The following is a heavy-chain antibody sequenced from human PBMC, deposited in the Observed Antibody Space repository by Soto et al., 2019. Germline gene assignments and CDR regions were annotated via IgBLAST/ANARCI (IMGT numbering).Heavy chain of an antibody. J-gene: IGHJ6*01. CDR2: ISPYNGNT. D-gene: IGHD3-10*01. CDR1: GYTFTTFD. CDR3: AGEGTCHSHTSYYYSGIDV. V-gene: IGHV1-18*01. Sequence: QVQLVQSGAEVKKPGASVKDSCKASGYTFTTFDISGVRQAPEQGLEWVGCISPYNGNTDYAQKLQGRVTMTTDTSTSTAYIVLRSLRSDDTAVYYCAGEGTCHSHTSYYYSGIDVCGQGTTVNVSS.